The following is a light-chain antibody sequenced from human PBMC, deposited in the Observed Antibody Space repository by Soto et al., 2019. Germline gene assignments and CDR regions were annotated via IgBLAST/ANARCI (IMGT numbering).Light chain of an antibody. CDR1: SSNIGAGYE. Sequence: QSVLTQPPSVSAAPGQRVTISCTGSSSNIGAGYEAHWYQQVPGTAPKLLIYENNTRPSGGPDRFSGSKSGTTASLAITGLQAEDEAEYYCQSYDSSLSGYVFGTGTKLTVL. V-gene: IGLV1-40*01. J-gene: IGLJ1*01. CDR2: ENN. CDR3: QSYDSSLSGYV.